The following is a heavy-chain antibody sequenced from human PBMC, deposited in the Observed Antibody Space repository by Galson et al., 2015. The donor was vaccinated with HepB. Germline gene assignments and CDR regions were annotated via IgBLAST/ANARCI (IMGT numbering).Heavy chain of an antibody. Sequence: SLRLSCAASGFNFGRSAMHWVRQASGKRPEWVGLIKSNNNNYATSYVPSLKGRFTVSRDDSKNMAYLHMKSLKTEDTAVYYCSRLGDFSGYSSKWGQGTLVTVSS. D-gene: IGHD6-13*01. CDR1: GFNFGRSA. J-gene: IGHJ4*02. CDR2: IKSNNNNYAT. V-gene: IGHV3-73*01. CDR3: SRLGDFSGYSSK.